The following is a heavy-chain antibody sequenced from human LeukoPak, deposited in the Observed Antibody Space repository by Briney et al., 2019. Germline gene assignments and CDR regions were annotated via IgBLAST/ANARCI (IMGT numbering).Heavy chain of an antibody. Sequence: QPGGSLRLSCAASGFTFSSYAMSWVRQAPGKGLEWVANIKQDRSEKYYVDSVKGRFTISRDNAKNSLYLQMNSLRAEDTAVYYCAKNWGSLDYWGPGTLVTVSS. D-gene: IGHD7-27*01. CDR3: AKNWGSLDY. J-gene: IGHJ4*02. CDR2: IKQDRSEK. CDR1: GFTFSSYA. V-gene: IGHV3-7*01.